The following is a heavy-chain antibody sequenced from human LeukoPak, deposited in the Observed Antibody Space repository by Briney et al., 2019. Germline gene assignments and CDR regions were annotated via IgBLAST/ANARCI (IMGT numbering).Heavy chain of an antibody. Sequence: ASVKVSCKASGGTFSSYAIGWVRQAPGQGLEWMGRIIPIFGIANYAQKFQGRVTITADKSTSTAYMELSSLRSEDTAVYYCARSIAARTYYFDYWGQGTLVTVSS. V-gene: IGHV1-69*04. D-gene: IGHD6-6*01. J-gene: IGHJ4*02. CDR2: IIPIFGIA. CDR3: ARSIAARTYYFDY. CDR1: GGTFSSYA.